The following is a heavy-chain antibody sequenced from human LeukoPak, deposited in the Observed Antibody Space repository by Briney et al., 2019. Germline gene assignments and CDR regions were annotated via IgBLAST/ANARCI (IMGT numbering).Heavy chain of an antibody. Sequence: GGSLRLSCAASGFTFSNYAMHWVRQAPGKGLEWVAVISYDGSNKYYADSVKGRFTISRDNSKNTLYLQMNSLRAEDTAVYYCAIPHGYSYGYRVHYYGMDVWGQGTPVTVSS. J-gene: IGHJ6*02. CDR3: AIPHGYSYGYRVHYYGMDV. CDR2: ISYDGSNK. D-gene: IGHD5-18*01. V-gene: IGHV3-30-3*01. CDR1: GFTFSNYA.